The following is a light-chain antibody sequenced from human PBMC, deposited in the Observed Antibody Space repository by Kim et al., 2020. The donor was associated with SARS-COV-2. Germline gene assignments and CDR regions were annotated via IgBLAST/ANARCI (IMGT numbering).Light chain of an antibody. V-gene: IGLV1-40*01. Sequence: QSVLTQPPSVSGAPGQRVTISCTGSSSNIGAGYDVHWYQELPGTAPKLLIYGNSNRPSGVPDRFSGSKSGTSASLAITGLQADDEADYYCQSYDSSLIGVVFGGGTKVTVL. CDR1: SSNIGAGYD. J-gene: IGLJ2*01. CDR3: QSYDSSLIGVV. CDR2: GNS.